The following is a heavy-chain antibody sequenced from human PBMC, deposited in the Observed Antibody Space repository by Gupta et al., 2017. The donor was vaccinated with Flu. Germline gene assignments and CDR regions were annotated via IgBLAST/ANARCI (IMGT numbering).Heavy chain of an antibody. D-gene: IGHD3-3*01. J-gene: IGHJ6*02. V-gene: IGHV3-9*01. CDR3: VKDLTGYDALDV. Sequence: VQPVESWGGSVQPGRSLRLSCAASLFTFDDYAMHWVRQAPGKGLEWVSHISRNSGGISYADSVKGRFTISRDNAKNSLYLQMNSLRTEDTALYYCVKDLTGYDALDVWGQGTTVTVSS. CDR2: ISRNSGGI. CDR1: LFTFDDYA.